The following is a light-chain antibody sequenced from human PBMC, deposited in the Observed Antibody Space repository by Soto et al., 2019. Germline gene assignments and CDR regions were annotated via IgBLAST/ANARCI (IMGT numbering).Light chain of an antibody. Sequence: HSVLTQPPSASGTPGQRVTISCSGNSSNIGSNTVNWYQQVPGAAPKLLIWISDQRPSGVPDRFSGSKSGTSASLAISGLQSEDEAAYFCATWDDSLNVPVFGEGTKLTVL. CDR2: ISD. CDR3: ATWDDSLNVPV. V-gene: IGLV1-44*01. CDR1: SSNIGSNT. J-gene: IGLJ3*02.